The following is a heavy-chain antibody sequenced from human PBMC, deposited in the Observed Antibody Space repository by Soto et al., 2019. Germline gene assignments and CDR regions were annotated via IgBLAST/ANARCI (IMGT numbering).Heavy chain of an antibody. Sequence: GSLRLSCEVSGLTFSKFEMTWVRQAPGKGLEWVSSISSDGTTIYYADSVKGRFTISRDNDKNLLYLQMNSLKGEDTATYYCVRVGVVARPYWGQGTPVTVSS. V-gene: IGHV3-48*03. CDR2: ISSDGTTI. CDR3: VRVGVVARPY. D-gene: IGHD1-26*01. J-gene: IGHJ1*01. CDR1: GLTFSKFE.